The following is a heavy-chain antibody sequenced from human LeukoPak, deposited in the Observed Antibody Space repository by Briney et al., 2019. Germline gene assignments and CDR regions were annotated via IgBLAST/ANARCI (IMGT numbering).Heavy chain of an antibody. CDR2: INPNSGGT. CDR3: ARDVNYCSSTSCYVNWFDP. V-gene: IGHV1-2*02. J-gene: IGHJ5*02. CDR1: GYTFTGYY. D-gene: IGHD2-2*01. Sequence: ASVKVSCKASGYTFTGYYMHWVRQAPGQGLEWMGWINPNSGGTNYAQKFQGRVTMTRDTSISTAYMELSRLRSDDTAVYYCARDVNYCSSTSCYVNWFDPWGLGTLITVSS.